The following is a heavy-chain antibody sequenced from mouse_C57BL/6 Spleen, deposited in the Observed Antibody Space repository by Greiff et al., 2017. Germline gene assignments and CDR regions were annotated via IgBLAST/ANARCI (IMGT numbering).Heavy chain of an antibody. CDR2: IYPRSGNT. CDR1: GYTFTSYG. Sequence: LVESGAELARPGASVKLSCKASGYTFTSYGISWVKQRTGQGLEWIGEIYPRSGNTYYNEKFKGKATLTADKSSSTAYMELRSLTSEDSAVYFCARQTTVPLPFDYWGQGTTLTVSS. CDR3: ARQTTVPLPFDY. J-gene: IGHJ2*01. V-gene: IGHV1-81*01. D-gene: IGHD1-1*01.